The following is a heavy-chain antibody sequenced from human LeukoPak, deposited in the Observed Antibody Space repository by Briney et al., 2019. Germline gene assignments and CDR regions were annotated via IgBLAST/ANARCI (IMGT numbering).Heavy chain of an antibody. CDR1: GYTFTVYY. D-gene: IGHD5-12*01. J-gene: IGHJ4*02. Sequence: ASVTVSFKSSGYTFTVYYMHWVRQAPGQGLEWMGWINPNSGGTNYAQKFQGRVTMTRDTSISTAYMELSRLRSDDTAVYYCARRVGLRPYYFDYWGQGTLVTVSS. CDR3: ARRVGLRPYYFDY. V-gene: IGHV1-2*02. CDR2: INPNSGGT.